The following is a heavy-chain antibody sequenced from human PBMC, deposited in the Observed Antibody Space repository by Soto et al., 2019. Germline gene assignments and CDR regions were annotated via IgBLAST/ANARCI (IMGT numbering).Heavy chain of an antibody. CDR1: AGSISSYY. Sequence: PSETLSLTCTAAAGSISSYYWSWIRQPAGKGLAWIGRIYTSGSTNYNPSLKSRVTMSVDTSKNQFSLKLSSVTAADPAVYYCARDKPSLLWFGESYYYGMDVWGQGTTVTVSS. D-gene: IGHD3-10*01. CDR3: ARDKPSLLWFGESYYYGMDV. V-gene: IGHV4-4*07. CDR2: IYTSGST. J-gene: IGHJ6*02.